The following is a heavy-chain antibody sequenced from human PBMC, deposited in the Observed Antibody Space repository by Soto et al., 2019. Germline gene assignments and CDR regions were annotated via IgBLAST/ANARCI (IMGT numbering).Heavy chain of an antibody. CDR1: GGSISSYY. CDR3: ARGAVNYDFWSGPDY. J-gene: IGHJ4*02. CDR2: IYSSGST. V-gene: IGHV4-4*08. Sequence: SETLSLTCTVSGGSISSYYWNWIRQPPGKGLEWIGSIYSSGSTYYNPSLKSRVTISVDTSKNQFSLKLSSVTAADTAVYYCARGAVNYDFWSGPDYWGQGTLVTVSS. D-gene: IGHD3-3*01.